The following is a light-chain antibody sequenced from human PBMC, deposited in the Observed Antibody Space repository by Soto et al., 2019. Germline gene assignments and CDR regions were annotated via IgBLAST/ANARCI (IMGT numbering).Light chain of an antibody. CDR2: LGS. Sequence: DIVMTQSPLSLPVTPGEPASISCRSSQSLLHSNGYNYLDWYLQKPGQSPQLLIYLGSNRASGVPERVSGSGSGTDFTMKISRVGAEGVGVYFCMQALQTPYTFGQGTKLEIK. CDR1: QSLLHSNGYNY. CDR3: MQALQTPYT. V-gene: IGKV2-28*01. J-gene: IGKJ2*01.